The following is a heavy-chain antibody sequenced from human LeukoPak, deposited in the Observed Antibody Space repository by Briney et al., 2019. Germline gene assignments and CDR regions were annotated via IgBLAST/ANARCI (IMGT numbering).Heavy chain of an antibody. Sequence: GASVKVSCKXSGGTFSSYAISWVRQAPGQGLEWMGGIIPIFGTANYAQKFQGRVTITTDESTSTAYMELSSLRSEDTAMYYCASVYYYDSSGYYSWGYWGQGTLVTVSS. CDR1: GGTFSSYA. V-gene: IGHV1-69*05. D-gene: IGHD3-22*01. J-gene: IGHJ4*02. CDR2: IIPIFGTA. CDR3: ASVYYYDSSGYYSWGY.